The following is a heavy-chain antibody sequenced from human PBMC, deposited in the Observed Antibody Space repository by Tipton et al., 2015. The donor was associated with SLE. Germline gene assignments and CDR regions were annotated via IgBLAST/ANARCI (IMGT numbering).Heavy chain of an antibody. D-gene: IGHD3-3*01. CDR2: VFYRGVT. CDR1: GGSISSGNYY. V-gene: IGHV4-39*07. J-gene: IGHJ6*03. CDR3: ARITYYDFWSGYPRHYYYYMDV. Sequence: TLSLTCTVSGGSISSGNYYWGWIRQPPWQGLEWIGSVFYRGVTYYNPSLESRVTVSVDTSKNQFSLRLSSVTAADTAVYYCARITYYDFWSGYPRHYYYYMDVWGKGTTVTVSS.